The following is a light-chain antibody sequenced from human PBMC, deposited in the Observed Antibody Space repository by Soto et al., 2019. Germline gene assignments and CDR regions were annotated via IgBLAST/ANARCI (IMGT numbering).Light chain of an antibody. CDR2: DAS. CDR1: QSVSTW. Sequence: DIQMTQSPSTLSASVGDRVTITCRASQSVSTWLAWYQQKPGKAPKLLIYDASTLETGVPSRFSGSGSQTEFTLTITSLQPDDFATYFCQQYNTVGITFGPGTKVDIK. CDR3: QQYNTVGIT. V-gene: IGKV1-5*01. J-gene: IGKJ3*01.